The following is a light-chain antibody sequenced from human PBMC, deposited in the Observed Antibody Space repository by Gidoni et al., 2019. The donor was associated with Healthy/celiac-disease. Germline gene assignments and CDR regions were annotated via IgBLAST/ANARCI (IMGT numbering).Light chain of an antibody. Sequence: QSALTQPASVSGSPGLSITISCTGTSSDVGGYNYVSCYQQHPGKAPKLMIYEVSNRPSGVPDRFSGSKSGNTASLTISGLQAEDEADYYCSSYTSSSTPWVFGGGTKLTVL. J-gene: IGLJ3*02. V-gene: IGLV2-14*01. CDR1: SSDVGGYNY. CDR2: EVS. CDR3: SSYTSSSTPWV.